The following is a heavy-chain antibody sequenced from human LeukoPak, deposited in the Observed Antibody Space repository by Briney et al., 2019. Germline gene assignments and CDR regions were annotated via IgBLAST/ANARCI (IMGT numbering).Heavy chain of an antibody. J-gene: IGHJ6*03. V-gene: IGHV3-21*01. D-gene: IGHD6-13*01. Sequence: GRSLRLSCAASGFTFSSYGMHWVRQAPGKGLEWVSSISSSSSYIYYADSVKGRFTISRDNAKNSLYLQMNSLRAEDTAVYYCARDRAAAGVNYYYYYYMDVWGKGTTVTVSS. CDR3: ARDRAAAGVNYYYYYYMDV. CDR1: GFTFSSYG. CDR2: ISSSSSYI.